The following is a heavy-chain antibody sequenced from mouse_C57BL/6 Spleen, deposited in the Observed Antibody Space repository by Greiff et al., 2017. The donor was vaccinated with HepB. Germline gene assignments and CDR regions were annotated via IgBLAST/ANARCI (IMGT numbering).Heavy chain of an antibody. Sequence: VQLQESGAELMKPGASVKLSCKATGYTFTGYWIEWVKQRPGHGLEWIGEILPGRGSTNYNEKFKGKATFTADTSSNTAYMQLSSLTTEDSAIYYCARGEWYDGGFAYWGQGTLVTVSA. D-gene: IGHD2-14*01. J-gene: IGHJ3*01. CDR3: ARGEWYDGGFAY. CDR2: ILPGRGST. CDR1: GYTFTGYW. V-gene: IGHV1-9*01.